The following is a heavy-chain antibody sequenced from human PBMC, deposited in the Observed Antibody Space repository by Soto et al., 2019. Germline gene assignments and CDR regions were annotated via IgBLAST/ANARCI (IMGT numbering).Heavy chain of an antibody. CDR1: GDSGGFISSSSYH. V-gene: IGHV4-39*07. Sequence: SETLSLTCTVSGDSGGFISSSSYHWGWIRQPPGKGLEWIGYIYYSGSTYYNPSLKSRVTISVDTSKNQFSLKLSSVTAADTAVYYCARDLGGGDGYFQAGDAFDIWGQGTMVTVSS. CDR3: ARDLGGGDGYFQAGDAFDI. CDR2: IYYSGST. D-gene: IGHD3-16*01. J-gene: IGHJ3*02.